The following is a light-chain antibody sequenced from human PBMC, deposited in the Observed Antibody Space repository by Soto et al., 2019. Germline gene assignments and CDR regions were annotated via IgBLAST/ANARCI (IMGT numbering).Light chain of an antibody. J-gene: IGKJ5*01. V-gene: IGKV1-33*01. CDR3: QQYDNLLPIT. Sequence: IQMTQSPSSLSASVGDRVTITCQASQDIAKNLNWYQQKPGKAPKLLIYDASSLQTGVPSRFCGSGSATHFTFLIISLQADDIATYYCQQYDNLLPITFGQGTRLEIK. CDR2: DAS. CDR1: QDIAKN.